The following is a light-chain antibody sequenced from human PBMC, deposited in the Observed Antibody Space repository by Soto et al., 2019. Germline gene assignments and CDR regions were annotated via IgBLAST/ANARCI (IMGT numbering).Light chain of an antibody. CDR1: QSVLYSSNNKNY. V-gene: IGKV4-1*01. CDR2: WAS. Sequence: DIVMTQSPDSLAVSLGERANINCKSSQSVLYSSNNKNYLAWYQQRPGQPPKLLIYWASTRESGVPDRFSGNGSGTDFTLTITSLQAEDVADYYCQQYESTPPTFGQGTKLEIK. J-gene: IGKJ2*01. CDR3: QQYESTPPT.